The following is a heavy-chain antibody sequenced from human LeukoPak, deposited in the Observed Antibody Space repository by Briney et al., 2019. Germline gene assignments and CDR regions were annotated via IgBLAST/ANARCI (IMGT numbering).Heavy chain of an antibody. CDR2: ISSSSSTI. D-gene: IGHD6-19*01. CDR1: GFTFSSYS. CDR3: AREQYSSGWTPDY. J-gene: IGHJ4*02. Sequence: GGSLRLSCAASGFTFSSYSMNWVPQAPGKGLEWVSYISSSSSTIYHADSVKGRFTISRDNAKNSLYLQMNSLRDEDTAVYYCAREQYSSGWTPDYWGQGTLVTVSS. V-gene: IGHV3-48*02.